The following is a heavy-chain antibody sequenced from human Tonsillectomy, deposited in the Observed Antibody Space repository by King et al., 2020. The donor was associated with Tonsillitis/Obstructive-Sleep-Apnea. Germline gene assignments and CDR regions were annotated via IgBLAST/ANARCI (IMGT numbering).Heavy chain of an antibody. CDR3: AREDPTGKIDY. CDR2: ISSSSSYT. V-gene: IGHV3-11*06. D-gene: IGHD1-1*01. CDR1: GFTFSDFY. Sequence: QLVQSGGGLVKPGGSLRLSCAASGFTFSDFYMSWIRQAPGKGLEWVSYISSSSSYTSYADSVKGRFTISRDNAKNSLYLQMNSLRAEDTAVYYCAREDPTGKIDYWDQGTLVTVSS. J-gene: IGHJ4*02.